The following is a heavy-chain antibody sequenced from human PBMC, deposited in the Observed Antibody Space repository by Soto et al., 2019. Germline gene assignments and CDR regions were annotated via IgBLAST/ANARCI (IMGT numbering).Heavy chain of an antibody. J-gene: IGHJ4*02. CDR1: GYIFTNYP. D-gene: IGHD3-10*01. CDR2: INAANGDT. Sequence: QVQLVQSGAELKNPGASVKVSCKASGYIFTNYPIHWVRQAPGQSLEWMGLINAANGDTGYSQNFQGRVTFTRDTSASTVYMEMSRLTSEDTAIYYCARKDYYGSGCYYFDYWGQGTLVTVSS. CDR3: ARKDYYGSGCYYFDY. V-gene: IGHV1-3*01.